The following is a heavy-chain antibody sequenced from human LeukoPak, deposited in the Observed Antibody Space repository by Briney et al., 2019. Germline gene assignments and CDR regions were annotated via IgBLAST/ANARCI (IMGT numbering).Heavy chain of an antibody. CDR2: TYYRSRWYS. J-gene: IGHJ4*02. Sequence: SQTPSLTCAISGDSVSSNSAAWNWIRQSPSRGLEWLGRTYYRSRWYSDYAVSLKSRITIIPDTSKNQFSLQLNSVILEDTAVYFCARELRRIFDYWDQGSLVTVS. CDR1: GDSVSSNSAA. V-gene: IGHV6-1*01. CDR3: ARELRRIFDY.